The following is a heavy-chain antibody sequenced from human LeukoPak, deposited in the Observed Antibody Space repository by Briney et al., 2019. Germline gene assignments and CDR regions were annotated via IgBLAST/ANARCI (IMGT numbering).Heavy chain of an antibody. V-gene: IGHV5-51*01. CDR2: IYPGDSDT. CDR1: GYSFTSYS. CDR3: ARLGSDWTHRAGPNWYLDL. Sequence: GESLTISCQGSGYSFTSYSIGWVRHMPGKGREWMVIIYPGDSDTRNSPSFQGQVTISADKSISTAYLQWRSLKASDTAMYYCARLGSDWTHRAGPNWYLDLWGRGTLVTVSS. D-gene: IGHD6-19*01. J-gene: IGHJ2*01.